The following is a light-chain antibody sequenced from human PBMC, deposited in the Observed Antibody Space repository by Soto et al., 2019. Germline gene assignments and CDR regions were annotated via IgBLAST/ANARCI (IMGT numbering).Light chain of an antibody. Sequence: EIELTQSPATLSLSPGERATLSCRASQNINNYLAWYQQKPGQTPRLLIYDASTRATDIPARFSGSGSGTDFTLTTSGLEPEDFAVYYCQQRVTWPGTFGGGTKVEIK. CDR1: QNINNY. V-gene: IGKV3-11*01. J-gene: IGKJ4*01. CDR3: QQRVTWPGT. CDR2: DAS.